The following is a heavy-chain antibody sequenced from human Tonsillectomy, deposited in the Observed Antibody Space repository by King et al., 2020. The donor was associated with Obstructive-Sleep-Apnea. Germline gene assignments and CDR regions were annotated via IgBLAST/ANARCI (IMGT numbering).Heavy chain of an antibody. Sequence: QLVQSGGGLVQPGGSLRLSCAASGFTFSSYWMMWVRQAPGKGLEWVANIKQDGSEKYYVDSVKGRFTISRDNAKNSLYVQMNSLRGEYTAVYYCARDLDYYDSSGHWDALDIWGQGTRVTVSS. CDR2: IKQDGSEK. D-gene: IGHD3-22*01. J-gene: IGHJ3*02. V-gene: IGHV3-7*03. CDR3: ARDLDYYDSSGHWDALDI. CDR1: GFTFSSYW.